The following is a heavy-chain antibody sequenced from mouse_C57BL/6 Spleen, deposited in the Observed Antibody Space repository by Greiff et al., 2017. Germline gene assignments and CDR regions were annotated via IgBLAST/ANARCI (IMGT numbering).Heavy chain of an antibody. J-gene: IGHJ3*01. CDR3: ARLGSGYPFAY. Sequence: EVQLQESGGGLVKPGGSLKLSCEASGYTFSDYGMHWVRQAPEKGLEWVAYISSGSSTIYYEDKVKGRFTISRDNAKTTLFLQMTSLRSEDTAMYYCARLGSGYPFAYWGQGTLVTVSS. CDR2: ISSGSSTI. CDR1: GYTFSDYG. D-gene: IGHD1-1*01. V-gene: IGHV5-17*01.